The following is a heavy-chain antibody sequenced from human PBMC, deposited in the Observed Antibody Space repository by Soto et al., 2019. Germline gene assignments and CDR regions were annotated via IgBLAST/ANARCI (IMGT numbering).Heavy chain of an antibody. D-gene: IGHD3-22*01. CDR2: ISGSGGST. CDR3: AKDRYYYDSSGPRSLFDY. V-gene: IGHV3-23*01. J-gene: IGHJ4*02. CDR1: GFTCSSYG. Sequence: GGSLRLSCAASGFTCSSYGMSWVLQAPGKGLEWVSAISGSGGSTYYADSVKGRFTISRDNSKNTLYLQMNSLRAEDTAVYYCAKDRYYYDSSGPRSLFDYWGQGPLVTVSS.